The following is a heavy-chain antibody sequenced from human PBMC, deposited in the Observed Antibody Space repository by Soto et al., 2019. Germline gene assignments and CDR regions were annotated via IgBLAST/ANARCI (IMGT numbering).Heavy chain of an antibody. CDR3: AKDHYGSAIYGMDV. Sequence: EVQLVESGGGLVQPGRSLRLSCAASGFRFEDYAMHWVRQAPGKGLEWVSGIAWNSDIIGYVDSVKGRFTVSSDNGKNSLYLEMNSLRPEDTALYYCAKDHYGSAIYGMDVWGQGTTVTVSS. J-gene: IGHJ6*02. CDR2: IAWNSDII. D-gene: IGHD3-10*01. V-gene: IGHV3-9*01. CDR1: GFRFEDYA.